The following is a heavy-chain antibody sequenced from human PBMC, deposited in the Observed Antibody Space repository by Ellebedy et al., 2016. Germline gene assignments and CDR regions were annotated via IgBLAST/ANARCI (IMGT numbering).Heavy chain of an antibody. CDR1: GFTFSSYS. J-gene: IGHJ4*02. CDR3: ARDAQVLSQERQERSSVSFDY. CDR2: ISSSSSTI. V-gene: IGHV3-48*01. Sequence: GGSLRLSCAASGFTFSSYSMNWVRQAPGKGLEWVSYISSSSSTIYYADSVKGRFTISRDNAKNSLYLQMNSLRAEDTAVYYCARDAQVLSQERQERSSVSFDYWGQGTLVTVSS. D-gene: IGHD1-1*01.